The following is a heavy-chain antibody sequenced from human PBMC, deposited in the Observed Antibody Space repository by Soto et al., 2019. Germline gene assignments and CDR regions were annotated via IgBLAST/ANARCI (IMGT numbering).Heavy chain of an antibody. CDR3: ARIPYSDTDPCP. V-gene: IGHV3-74*01. D-gene: IGHD1-26*01. Sequence: EVQLVESGGGLVQPGGSLRLSCAASGFAFSTKWMHWVRQGPGKGLVWVSRINIDGTTTNYADSVKGRFTISSDNAKNMLYLQMDSLRAEDTAVYYCARIPYSDTDPCPWGQGTLVTVSS. J-gene: IGHJ5*02. CDR2: INIDGTTT. CDR1: GFAFSTKW.